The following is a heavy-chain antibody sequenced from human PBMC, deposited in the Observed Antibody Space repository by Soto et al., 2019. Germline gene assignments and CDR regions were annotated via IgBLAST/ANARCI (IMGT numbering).Heavy chain of an antibody. CDR2: IIPILGIA. CDR3: ARQEYCSGGSCSDY. J-gene: IGHJ4*02. Sequence: QVQLVQSGAEVKKPGSSVKVSCKASGGTFSSYTISWVRQAPGQGLEWMGRIIPILGIANYAQKFQGRVTITADKSTSTAYMELSSLRSEDTAVYYWARQEYCSGGSCSDYWGQGTLVTVSS. D-gene: IGHD2-15*01. CDR1: GGTFSSYT. V-gene: IGHV1-69*02.